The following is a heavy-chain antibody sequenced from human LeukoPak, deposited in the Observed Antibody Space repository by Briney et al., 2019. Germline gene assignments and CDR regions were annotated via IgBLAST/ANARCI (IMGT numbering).Heavy chain of an antibody. J-gene: IGHJ4*02. Sequence: GGSLRLSCASSGFTFSSYSMNWVRQAPGKGLEWVSSISSSSSYIYYADSVKGRFTISRDNAKNSLYLQMNSLRAEDTAVYYCARAHNWKYGSFDFWGQGTLVTVSS. CDR1: GFTFSSYS. CDR3: ARAHNWKYGSFDF. D-gene: IGHD1-7*01. V-gene: IGHV3-21*01. CDR2: ISSSSSYI.